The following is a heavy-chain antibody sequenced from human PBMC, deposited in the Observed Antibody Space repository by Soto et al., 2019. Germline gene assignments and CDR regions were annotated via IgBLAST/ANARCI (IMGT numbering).Heavy chain of an antibody. D-gene: IGHD6-19*01. CDR1: GFTVSSNY. CDR3: ARDQLRSSGWHRKDPPGY. Sequence: GGSLRLSCAASGFTVSSNYMSWVRQAPGKGLEWVSVIYSGGSTYYADSVKGRFTISRDNPKNTLYLQMNSLRAEDTAVYYCARDQLRSSGWHRKDPPGYWGQGTLVTVSS. V-gene: IGHV3-53*01. CDR2: IYSGGST. J-gene: IGHJ4*02.